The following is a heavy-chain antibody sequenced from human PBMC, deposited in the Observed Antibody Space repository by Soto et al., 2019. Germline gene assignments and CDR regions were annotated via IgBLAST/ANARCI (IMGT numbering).Heavy chain of an antibody. J-gene: IGHJ6*02. D-gene: IGHD6-19*01. V-gene: IGHV3-30*03. CDR3: ARDYGESYSSGWRLVYYYYGMDV. CDR1: GFTFSSYG. CDR2: ISYDGSNK. Sequence: GGSLRLSCAASGFTFSSYGMHWVRQAPGKGLEWVAVISYDGSNKYYADSVKGRFTISRDNSKNTLYLQMNSLRAEDTAVYYCARDYGESYSSGWRLVYYYYGMDVWGQGTTVTVSS.